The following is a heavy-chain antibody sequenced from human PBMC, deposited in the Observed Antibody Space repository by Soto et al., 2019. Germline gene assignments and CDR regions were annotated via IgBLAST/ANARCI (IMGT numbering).Heavy chain of an antibody. Sequence: SETLSLTCTVSGGSISSYYWSWIRQPPGKGLEWIGYIYYSGSTNYNPSLKSRVTISVDTSKNQFSLKLSSVTAADTAVYYCARVVAVAGLNWFDLWGQGAPVTVSS. J-gene: IGHJ5*02. CDR2: IYYSGST. V-gene: IGHV4-59*01. CDR3: ARVVAVAGLNWFDL. D-gene: IGHD6-19*01. CDR1: GGSISSYY.